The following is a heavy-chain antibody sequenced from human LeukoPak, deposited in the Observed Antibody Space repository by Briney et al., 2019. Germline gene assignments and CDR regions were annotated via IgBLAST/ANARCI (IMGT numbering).Heavy chain of an antibody. Sequence: GGSLRLSCAASGFTFSSYAMSWVRQAPGKGLEWVSAISGSGDSTYYADSVKGRFTISRDNSKNTLYLQMNSLRAEDTAVYYCAKDGGIAVAGILKYHNWFDPWGQGTLVTVSS. CDR2: ISGSGDST. CDR3: AKDGGIAVAGILKYHNWFDP. CDR1: GFTFSSYA. D-gene: IGHD6-19*01. J-gene: IGHJ5*02. V-gene: IGHV3-23*01.